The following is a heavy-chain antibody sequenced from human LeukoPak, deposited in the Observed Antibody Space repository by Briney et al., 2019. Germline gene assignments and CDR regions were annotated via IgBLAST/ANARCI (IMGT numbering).Heavy chain of an antibody. CDR2: IYYSGST. V-gene: IGHV4-59*01. J-gene: IGHJ4*02. D-gene: IGHD3-10*01. Sequence: SETLSLTCTVSGGSISSYYWSWIRQPPGKGLEWIGYIYYSGSTNYNPSLKSRVTISVDTSKNQFSLKLSSVTAADTAVYYCARSYYGSGSYYNPPFDYWGQGTLVTVSS. CDR1: GGSISSYY. CDR3: ARSYYGSGSYYNPPFDY.